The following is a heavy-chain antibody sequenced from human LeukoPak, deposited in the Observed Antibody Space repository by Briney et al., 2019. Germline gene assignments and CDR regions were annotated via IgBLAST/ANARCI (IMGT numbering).Heavy chain of an antibody. Sequence: PSETLSLTCTVSDDSINSGDYYWSWLRQPPGKGLEWIGYVYYSGSTYYNPSLKSRVAISVDTSKNQFSLKLHSVTAADTAVYYCARVSGFGDPFDYWGQGTLVTVSS. CDR3: ARVSGFGDPFDY. J-gene: IGHJ4*02. CDR1: DDSINSGDYY. D-gene: IGHD3-10*01. CDR2: VYYSGST. V-gene: IGHV4-30-4*01.